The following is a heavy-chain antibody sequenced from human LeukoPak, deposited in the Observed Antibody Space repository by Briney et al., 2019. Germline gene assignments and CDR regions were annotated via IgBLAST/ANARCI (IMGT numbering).Heavy chain of an antibody. CDR1: GYIFTAYY. CDR2: INPNSGDT. Sequence: ASVKVSCKGSGYIFTAYYMHWVRQAPGQGLEWMGWINPNSGDTNYVQKFQGRVTMTRDTSISTAYMELSRLRSDDTAVYYCASIVGARMSGFDYWGQGTLVTVSS. J-gene: IGHJ4*02. D-gene: IGHD1-26*01. V-gene: IGHV1-2*02. CDR3: ASIVGARMSGFDY.